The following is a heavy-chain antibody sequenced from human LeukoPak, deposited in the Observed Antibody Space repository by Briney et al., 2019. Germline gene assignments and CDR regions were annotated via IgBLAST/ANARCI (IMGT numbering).Heavy chain of an antibody. CDR3: ARDYLDWYFDL. V-gene: IGHV3-33*01. CDR1: GFTFSSYG. J-gene: IGHJ2*01. CDR2: IWYDGSNK. Sequence: PGRSLRLSCAASGFTFSSYGMHWVRQAPGKGLEWVAVIWYDGSNKYYADSVKGRFTISRDNSKNTLYLQMNSQRAEDTAVYYCARDYLDWYFDLWGRGTLVTVSS.